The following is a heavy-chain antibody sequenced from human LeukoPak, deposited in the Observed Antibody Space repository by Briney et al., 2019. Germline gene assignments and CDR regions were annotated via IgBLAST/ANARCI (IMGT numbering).Heavy chain of an antibody. J-gene: IGHJ4*02. CDR2: ISYDGSNK. CDR3: ARDMHYYDSSGYSDY. CDR1: GFTFSSYA. V-gene: IGHV3-30-3*01. Sequence: GGSLRLSCPAPGFTFSSYAMHWVRQAPGKGLEWVAVISYDGSNKYYADSVKGRFTISRDNSKNTLYLQMNSLRAEDTAVYYCARDMHYYDSSGYSDYWGQGTLVTVSS. D-gene: IGHD3-22*01.